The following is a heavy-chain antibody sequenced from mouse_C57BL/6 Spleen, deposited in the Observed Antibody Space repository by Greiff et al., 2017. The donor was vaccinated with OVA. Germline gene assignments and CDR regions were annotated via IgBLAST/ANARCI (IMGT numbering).Heavy chain of an antibody. Sequence: QVQLQQPGAELVMPGASVKLSCKASGYTFTSYWMHWVKQRPGQGLEWIGEIDPSDSYTNYNQKFKGKSTLTVDKSSSTAYMQLSSLTSEDSAVYYGARKGDYGSSSYYAMDYWGQGTSVTVSS. D-gene: IGHD1-1*01. CDR3: ARKGDYGSSSYYAMDY. CDR1: GYTFTSYW. V-gene: IGHV1-69*01. J-gene: IGHJ4*01. CDR2: IDPSDSYT.